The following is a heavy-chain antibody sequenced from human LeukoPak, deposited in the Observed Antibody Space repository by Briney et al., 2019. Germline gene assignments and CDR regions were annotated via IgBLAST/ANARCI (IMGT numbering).Heavy chain of an antibody. Sequence: ESGPTLVNPPQTLTLTCTFSGFSLGTRGMCVSWIRQPPGKALEWLARSAWDDDKYYSTSLKTRLTISKDTSKNQVVLTMTNMDPVDTATYYCARIRAAAGMFDYWGQGTLVTVSS. V-gene: IGHV2-70*11. J-gene: IGHJ4*02. D-gene: IGHD6-13*01. CDR1: GFSLGTRGMC. CDR2: SAWDDDK. CDR3: ARIRAAAGMFDY.